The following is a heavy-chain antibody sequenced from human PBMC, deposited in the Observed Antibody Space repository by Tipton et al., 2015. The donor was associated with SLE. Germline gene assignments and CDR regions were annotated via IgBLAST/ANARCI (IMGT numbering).Heavy chain of an antibody. Sequence: QLVQSGAEVKKPGASVKVSCKASGYSFTGYYVHWVRQAPGQGLEWMGQINPNSGDTSYALNFQGRVTMTSDTSLSTAYMELSGLTSDDTAVYYCARVRYYYGSGTPYYGMDVWGQGTTVTVS. J-gene: IGHJ6*02. CDR3: ARVRYYYGSGTPYYGMDV. V-gene: IGHV1-2*06. D-gene: IGHD3-10*01. CDR1: GYSFTGYY. CDR2: INPNSGDT.